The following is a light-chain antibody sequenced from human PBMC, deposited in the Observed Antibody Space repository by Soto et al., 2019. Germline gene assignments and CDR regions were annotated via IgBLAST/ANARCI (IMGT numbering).Light chain of an antibody. CDR2: DAS. CDR1: QGISSA. J-gene: IGKJ1*01. Sequence: AIPLTQSPSSLSASVGDRVTITCRASQGISSALAWYQQKPGKAPKLLIYDASSLESGVPSRFSGSGSGTDFTLTISSLQPEDFATYYCQQFNSYPCTFGQGTKVEIK. CDR3: QQFNSYPCT. V-gene: IGKV1-13*02.